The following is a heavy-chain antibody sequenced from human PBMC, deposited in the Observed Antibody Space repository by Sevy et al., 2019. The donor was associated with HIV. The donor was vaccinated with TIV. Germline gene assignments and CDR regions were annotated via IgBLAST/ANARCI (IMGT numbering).Heavy chain of an antibody. CDR1: GFDFNKHE. V-gene: IGHV3-23*01. CDR3: AREGCTKPHDY. D-gene: IGHD2-8*01. J-gene: IGHJ4*02. CDR2: LSFGCGEI. Sequence: GGSLRLSCAASGFDFNKHEMHWGRHSPGKGLEWVSTLSFGCGEINHADSVKGRFTISRDNSKNSLYLQMNNLRAEDTAVYYCAREGCTKPHDYWGQGTLVTVSS.